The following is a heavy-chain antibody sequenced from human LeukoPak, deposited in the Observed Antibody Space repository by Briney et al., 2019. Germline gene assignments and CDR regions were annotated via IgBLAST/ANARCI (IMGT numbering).Heavy chain of an antibody. J-gene: IGHJ4*02. Sequence: SVKVSCKASGGTFSSYAISWVRQAPGQGLESMGRIIPILGIANYAQKFQGRVTITADKSTSTAYMELSSLRSEDTAVYYCAREGGYSGYDFGYWGQGNLVTVSS. V-gene: IGHV1-69*04. D-gene: IGHD5-12*01. CDR1: GGTFSSYA. CDR2: IIPILGIA. CDR3: AREGGYSGYDFGY.